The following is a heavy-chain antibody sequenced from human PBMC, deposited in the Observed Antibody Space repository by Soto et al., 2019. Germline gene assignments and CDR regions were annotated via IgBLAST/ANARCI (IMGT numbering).Heavy chain of an antibody. V-gene: IGHV4-31*03. CDR1: GDSLTVGGHY. J-gene: IGHJ3*02. CDR2: IYHSGGT. CDR3: ARDHYPGLRGDAFDI. D-gene: IGHD1-26*01. Sequence: SETLSLTCFLSGDSLTVGGHYWTWIRQHPGKGLDWIGYIYHSGGTYYNPSLKSRVTISVDTSENRFSLRAEDTAVYYCARDHYPGLRGDAFDIWGQGTMVTVSS.